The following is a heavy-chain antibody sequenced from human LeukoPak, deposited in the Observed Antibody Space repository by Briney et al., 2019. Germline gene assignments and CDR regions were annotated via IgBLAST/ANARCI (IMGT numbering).Heavy chain of an antibody. Sequence: SETLSLTCTVSGGSISSSSYYWGWIRQPPGKGLEWIGSIYYSGSTYYNPSLKSRVTISVDTSKNQFSLKLSSVTAADTAVYYCARYSSSWTEYYFDYWGQGTLVTVSS. CDR3: ARYSSSWTEYYFDY. CDR1: GGSISSSSYY. J-gene: IGHJ4*02. V-gene: IGHV4-39*07. CDR2: IYYSGST. D-gene: IGHD6-13*01.